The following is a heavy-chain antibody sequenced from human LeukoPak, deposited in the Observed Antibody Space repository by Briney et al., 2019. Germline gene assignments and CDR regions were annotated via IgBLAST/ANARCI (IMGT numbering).Heavy chain of an antibody. Sequence: GGSLRLSCAASGFTFSYYSVNWVRQAPGKGLEWVSSISTSSSYIYYADSVKGRFTISRDNAKNSLYLQMNSLRAEDTAVYYCARDLLDTANAFDIWGQGTMVTVSS. CDR3: ARDLLDTANAFDI. CDR1: GFTFSYYS. J-gene: IGHJ3*02. V-gene: IGHV3-21*01. D-gene: IGHD5-18*01. CDR2: ISTSSSYI.